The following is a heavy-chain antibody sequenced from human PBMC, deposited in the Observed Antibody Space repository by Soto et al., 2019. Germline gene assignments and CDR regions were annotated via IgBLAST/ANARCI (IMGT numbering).Heavy chain of an antibody. V-gene: IGHV1-69*01. J-gene: IGHJ6*02. CDR2: IIPISDTT. CDR1: GGTFSSYA. CDR3: ARSQGSSTSLEIYYYYYYGMDV. Sequence: QVQLVLSGAEVKKPGSSVKVSCKASGGTFSSYAISWVRQAPGQGLEWMGGIIPISDTTSYAQKFQGRVTITADESTSTAYMELSSLRSEDTAVYYCARSQGSSTSLEIYYYYYYGMDVWGQGTTVTVSS. D-gene: IGHD2-2*01.